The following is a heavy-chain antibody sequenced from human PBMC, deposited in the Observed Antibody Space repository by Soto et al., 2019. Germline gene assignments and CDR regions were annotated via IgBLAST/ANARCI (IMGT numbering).Heavy chain of an antibody. J-gene: IGHJ3*02. CDR3: GRRAADYYDSSAGTRADAFDI. Sequence: QVQLVQSGAEVQKPGSSVKVSCKASGGTFSSYAISWVRQAPGQGLEWMGGIIPIFGTANYAQKFQGRVTITADESTSTAYMELISLRSEDAAVFYCGRRAADYYDSSAGTRADAFDIWGQGTMVTVSS. CDR1: GGTFSSYA. V-gene: IGHV1-69*01. CDR2: IIPIFGTA. D-gene: IGHD3-22*01.